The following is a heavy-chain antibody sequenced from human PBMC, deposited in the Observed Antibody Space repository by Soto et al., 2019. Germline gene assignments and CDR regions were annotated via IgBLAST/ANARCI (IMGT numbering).Heavy chain of an antibody. CDR3: ARDREVAARPPFGDYYYYGMDV. J-gene: IGHJ6*02. Sequence: EVQLVESGGGLVKPGGSLRLSCAASGFTFSSNSMNWVRQAPGKGLEWVSSISSSSSYIYYADSVKGRFTISRDNAKNSLYLQMNSLRAEDTAVYYCARDREVAARPPFGDYYYYGMDVWGQGTTVTVSS. V-gene: IGHV3-21*01. CDR2: ISSSSSYI. D-gene: IGHD6-6*01. CDR1: GFTFSSNS.